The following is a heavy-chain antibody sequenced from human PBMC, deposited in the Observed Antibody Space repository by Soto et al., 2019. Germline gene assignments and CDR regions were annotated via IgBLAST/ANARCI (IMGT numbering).Heavy chain of an antibody. CDR3: ARDTYYYGSGSYLYYYGMDV. J-gene: IGHJ6*02. CDR1: GFTFSSYG. D-gene: IGHD3-10*01. Sequence: GALRLSCAASGFTFSSYGMHWVRQAPGKGLEWVAVIWYDGSNKYYADSVKGRFTISRDNSKNTLYLQMNSLRAEDTAVYYCARDTYYYGSGSYLYYYGMDVWGQGTTVTVSS. CDR2: IWYDGSNK. V-gene: IGHV3-33*01.